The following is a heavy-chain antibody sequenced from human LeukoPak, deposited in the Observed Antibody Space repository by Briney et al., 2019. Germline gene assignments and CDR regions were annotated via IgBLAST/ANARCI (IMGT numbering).Heavy chain of an antibody. CDR1: GFTFSNAW. D-gene: IGHD5-18*01. Sequence: GGSLRLSCAASGFTFSNAWMSWVRQAPGKGLEWVGRIKSKTDGGTTDYAAPVKGRFTISRDDSKNTLCLQMSSLKTEDTAVYYCTSRNVDTAMVRNDAFDIWGQGTMVTVSS. CDR3: TSRNVDTAMVRNDAFDI. V-gene: IGHV3-15*01. CDR2: IKSKTDGGTT. J-gene: IGHJ3*02.